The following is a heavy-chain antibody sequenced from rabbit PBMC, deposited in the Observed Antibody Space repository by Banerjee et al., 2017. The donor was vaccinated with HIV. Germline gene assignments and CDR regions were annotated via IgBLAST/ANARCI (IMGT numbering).Heavy chain of an antibody. Sequence: QSLEESGGDLVKPGASLTLTCTASGFSFSYNYVMCWVRQAPGKGLEWIACINTSSGNTVYASWAKGRFTISKTSSTTVTLQMTNLTAADTATYFCARAGYGGSGYAEYFNLWGQGPLVTVS. J-gene: IGHJ4*01. CDR2: INTSSGNT. CDR3: ARAGYGGSGYAEYFNL. D-gene: IGHD8-1*01. V-gene: IGHV1S40*01. CDR1: GFSFSYNYV.